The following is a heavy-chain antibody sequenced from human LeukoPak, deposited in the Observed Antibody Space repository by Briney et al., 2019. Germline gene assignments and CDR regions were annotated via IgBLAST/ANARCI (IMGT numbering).Heavy chain of an antibody. Sequence: PGGSLRLSCAASGFTFSSYSMNWVRQAPGKGLEWVSSISSSSSYIYYADSVKGRFTISRDNAKNSLYLQMNSLRAEDTAVYYCARGGSAAGLLNYFDYWGQGTLVTVSS. CDR1: GFTFSSYS. V-gene: IGHV3-21*01. J-gene: IGHJ4*02. CDR2: ISSSSSYI. CDR3: ARGGSAAGLLNYFDY. D-gene: IGHD6-13*01.